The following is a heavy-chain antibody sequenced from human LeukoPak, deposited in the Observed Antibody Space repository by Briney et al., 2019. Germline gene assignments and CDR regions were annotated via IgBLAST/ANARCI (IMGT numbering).Heavy chain of an antibody. V-gene: IGHV4-59*01. Sequence: SETLSLTCSVSSGFISSYYWTWIRQSPGKGLEWIGYIYYTGSTSYNPSLQSRVTISVDTSKNQFSLRLNSVTAADTAVYYCASILSGSYLYFDYWGQGTLVTVSS. CDR2: IYYTGST. J-gene: IGHJ4*02. CDR1: SGFISSYY. D-gene: IGHD1-26*01. CDR3: ASILSGSYLYFDY.